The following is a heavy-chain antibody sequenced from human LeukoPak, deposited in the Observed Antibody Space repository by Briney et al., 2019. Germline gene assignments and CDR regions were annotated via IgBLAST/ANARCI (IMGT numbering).Heavy chain of an antibody. V-gene: IGHV1-18*01. CDR3: ARGTIVATIRYATFDY. CDR1: GYTFTRYG. CDR2: INAYNGNT. J-gene: IGHJ4*02. D-gene: IGHD5-12*01. Sequence: ASVKVSCKASGYTFTRYGINWVRQAPGQGLEWMGWINAYNGNTNYAQKLQGRVTMTTDTSTSTAYMELRSLRSDDTAVYYCARGTIVATIRYATFDYWGQGTLVTVSS.